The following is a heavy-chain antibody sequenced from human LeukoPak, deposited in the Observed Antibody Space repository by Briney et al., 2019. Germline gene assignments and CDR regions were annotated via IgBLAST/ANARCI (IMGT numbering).Heavy chain of an antibody. CDR2: ISAYNGNT. CDR1: GYTFTSYG. D-gene: IGHD3-10*01. J-gene: IGHJ4*02. V-gene: IGHV1-18*04. CDR3: AREGGWFGELLTTIDY. Sequence: ASVKVSCKASGYTFTSYGISWVRQAPGQGLERMGWISAYNGNTNYAQKLQGRVTMTTDTSTSTAYMELRSLRSDGTAVYYCAREGGWFGELLTTIDYWGQGTLVTVSS.